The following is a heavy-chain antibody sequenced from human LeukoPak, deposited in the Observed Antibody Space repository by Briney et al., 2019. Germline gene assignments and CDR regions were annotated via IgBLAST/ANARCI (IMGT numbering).Heavy chain of an antibody. CDR3: ARVVAKAYYDFWSGYYTPGAGMDV. CDR2: ISAYNGNT. Sequence: ASVKVSCKASGYTFTSYGISWVRQAPGQGLEWMGWISAYNGNTNHAQKLQGRVTMTTDTSTSTAYMELRSLRSDDTAVYYCARVVAKAYYDFWSGYYTPGAGMDVWGQGTTVTVSS. D-gene: IGHD3-3*01. J-gene: IGHJ6*02. V-gene: IGHV1-18*01. CDR1: GYTFTSYG.